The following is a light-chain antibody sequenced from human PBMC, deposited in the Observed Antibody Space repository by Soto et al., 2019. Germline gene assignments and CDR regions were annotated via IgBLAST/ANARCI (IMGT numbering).Light chain of an antibody. J-gene: IGLJ1*01. CDR1: SSDVGGYNY. V-gene: IGLV2-14*03. CDR2: DVT. Sequence: TGTSSDVGGYNYVSWYQQHPGKAPKLLIYDVTNRPSGVSNRFSGSKSGNTASLTISGLQAEDEADYYCSSYRSSSPVYVFGPGTKVTVL. CDR3: SSYRSSSPVYV.